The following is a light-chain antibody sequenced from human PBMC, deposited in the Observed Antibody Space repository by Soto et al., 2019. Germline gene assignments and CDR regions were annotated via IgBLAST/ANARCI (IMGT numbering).Light chain of an antibody. Sequence: AIQLTQSPSSLSASVGDRVTITCRASQGISSALAWYQQKPGKAPKYLIYDASTLESGVPSRFSGSGSGTDFTLTISTLQPEDFATYSCQQFYSSPLPSGGGTKVEIK. CDR1: QGISSA. CDR3: QQFYSSPLP. CDR2: DAS. V-gene: IGKV1-13*02. J-gene: IGKJ4*01.